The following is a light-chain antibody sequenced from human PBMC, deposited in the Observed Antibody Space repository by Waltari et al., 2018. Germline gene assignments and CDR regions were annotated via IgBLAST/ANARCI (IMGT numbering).Light chain of an antibody. CDR1: SSNIGSNT. CDR2: SNS. J-gene: IGLJ2*01. CDR3: AAWDDSLNGVV. Sequence: QSVLTQPPSASGTPGQRVTISCSGSSSNIGSNTVNWYQQLPGTAPKLPIYSNSRRPSGVPDRFSGSKSGTSASRAISGLQSEDEADYYCAAWDDSLNGVVFGGGTKLTVL. V-gene: IGLV1-44*01.